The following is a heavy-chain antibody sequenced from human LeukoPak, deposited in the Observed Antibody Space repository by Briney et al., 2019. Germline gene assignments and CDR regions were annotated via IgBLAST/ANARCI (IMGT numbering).Heavy chain of an antibody. J-gene: IGHJ4*02. D-gene: IGHD1-26*01. CDR3: AKPSENYYAD. CDR2: ITGGGDYT. CDR1: GFTFSSYG. Sequence: GGSLRLSCAASGFTFSSYGMAWVRQAPGKGLEWVSSITGGGDYTKYADSMKGRFTISRDNPTNTLYLHMSSLRAEDTAVYYCAKPSENYYADWGQGTLVTVSS. V-gene: IGHV3-23*01.